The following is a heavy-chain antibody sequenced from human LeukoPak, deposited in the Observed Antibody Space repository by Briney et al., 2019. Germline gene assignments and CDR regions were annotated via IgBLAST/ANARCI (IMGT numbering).Heavy chain of an antibody. V-gene: IGHV3-72*01. CDR3: VSRSVNWAPEY. Sequence: QTGGSLRLSCVASGFTFNTYIMTWVRQAPGKGLEWVGRSKNKANSYTTEYVASVKGRFTISREDSKSSLYLQMNSLRTEDTAVYYCVSRSVNWAPEYWGQGTLVAVSS. CDR2: SKNKANSYTT. CDR1: GFTFNTYI. J-gene: IGHJ4*02. D-gene: IGHD1-26*01.